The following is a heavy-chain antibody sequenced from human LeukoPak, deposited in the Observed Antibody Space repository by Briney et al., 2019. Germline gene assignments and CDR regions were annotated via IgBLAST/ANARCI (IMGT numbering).Heavy chain of an antibody. J-gene: IGHJ6*03. CDR2: IYYSGST. D-gene: IGHD2-15*01. V-gene: IGHV4-59*01. CDR3: ARRRGEGDAGHDCSGGSCYSNYYYYMDV. Sequence: PSETLSLTCTVSGGSISSYYWSWIRQPPGKGLEWIGYIYYSGSTNYNPSLKSRVTISVDTSKNQFSLKLSSVTAADTAVYYCARRRGEGDAGHDCSGGSCYSNYYYYMDVWGKGTTVTVSS. CDR1: GGSISSYY.